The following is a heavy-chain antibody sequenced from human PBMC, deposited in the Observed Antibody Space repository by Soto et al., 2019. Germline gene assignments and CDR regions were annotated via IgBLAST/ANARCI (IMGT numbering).Heavy chain of an antibody. CDR1: GFTFSSYG. J-gene: IGHJ6*03. V-gene: IGHV3-33*01. Sequence: GGSLRLSCAASGFTFSSYGMHWVRQAPGKGLEWVAVIWYDGSNKYYADSVKGRFTISRDNSKNTLYLQMNSLRAEDTAVYYCARASAVRYYYYYYMDVWGKGTTVTVSS. CDR2: IWYDGSNK. CDR3: ARASAVRYYYYYYMDV.